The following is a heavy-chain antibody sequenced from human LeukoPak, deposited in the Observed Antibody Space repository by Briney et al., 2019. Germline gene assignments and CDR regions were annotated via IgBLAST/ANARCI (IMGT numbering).Heavy chain of an antibody. Sequence: SETLSLTCTVSGGSIGSYYWSWIRQPAGKGLEWIGRIYTSGSTNYNPSLKSRVTMSVDTSKNQFSLKLSSVTAADTAVYYCARDDCSSTSCLGSDGMDVWGQGTTVTVSS. CDR1: GGSIGSYY. CDR2: IYTSGST. J-gene: IGHJ6*02. CDR3: ARDDCSSTSCLGSDGMDV. V-gene: IGHV4-4*07. D-gene: IGHD2-2*01.